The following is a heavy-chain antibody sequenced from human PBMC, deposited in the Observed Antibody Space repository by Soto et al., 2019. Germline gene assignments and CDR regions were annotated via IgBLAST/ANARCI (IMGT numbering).Heavy chain of an antibody. CDR2: IYWDDAK. CDR1: GFSLSTSGVG. CDR3: AHKGGGDRILDY. D-gene: IGHD3-16*01. Sequence: QITLKESGPTLVKPTQTLTLTCTFSGFSLSTSGVGVGWIRQPPGKALEWLALIYWDDAKHYSPSLKSRLTITKDTPKNPVGLKMTNKDPVDTATYFCAHKGGGDRILDYWGQGTLVTVSS. J-gene: IGHJ4*02. V-gene: IGHV2-5*02.